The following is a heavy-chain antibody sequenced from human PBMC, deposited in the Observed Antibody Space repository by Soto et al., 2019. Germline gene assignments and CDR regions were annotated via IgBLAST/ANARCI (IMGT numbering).Heavy chain of an antibody. CDR3: ASKGAAALGMDV. CDR2: INHSGST. V-gene: IGHV4-34*01. J-gene: IGHJ6*03. Sequence: SETLSLTCAVYGGSFSGYYWSWIRQPPGKGLEWIGEINHSGSTNYNPSLKSRVTISVDTSKNQFSLKLSSVTAADTAVYYCASKGAAALGMDVWGKGTTVTVSS. D-gene: IGHD6-13*01. CDR1: GGSFSGYY.